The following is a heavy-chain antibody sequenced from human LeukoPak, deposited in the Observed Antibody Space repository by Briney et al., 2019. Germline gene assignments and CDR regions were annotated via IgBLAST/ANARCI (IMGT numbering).Heavy chain of an antibody. CDR1: GFTFSSYA. CDR2: FSGSGSNP. V-gene: IGHV3-23*01. Sequence: GGTLRLSCAASGFTFSSYAMSWVRQAQGTGLERVSAFSGSGSNPYYTDSVKGRFTISRDNSNNTLYLQMSSLRAEDTAVYYCAKVRYYYDREYFDLWGRGTLVTVSS. D-gene: IGHD3-22*01. CDR3: AKVRYYYDREYFDL. J-gene: IGHJ2*01.